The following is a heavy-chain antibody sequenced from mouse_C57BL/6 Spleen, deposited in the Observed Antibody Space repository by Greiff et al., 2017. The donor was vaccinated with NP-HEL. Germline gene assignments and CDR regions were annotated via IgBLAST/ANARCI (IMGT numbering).Heavy chain of an antibody. V-gene: IGHV1-76*01. Sequence: VQRVESGAELVRPGASVKLSCKASGYTFTDYYINWVKQRPGQGLEWIARIYPGSGNTYYNEKFKGKATLTAEKSSSTAYMQLSSLTSEDSAVYFCARSRGYGGMDYWGQGTSVTVSS. CDR2: IYPGSGNT. D-gene: IGHD2-2*01. J-gene: IGHJ4*01. CDR3: ARSRGYGGMDY. CDR1: GYTFTDYY.